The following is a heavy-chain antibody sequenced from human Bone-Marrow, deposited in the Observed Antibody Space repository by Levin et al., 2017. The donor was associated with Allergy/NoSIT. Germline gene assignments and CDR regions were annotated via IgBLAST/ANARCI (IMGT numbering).Heavy chain of an antibody. V-gene: IGHV4-59*01. J-gene: IGHJ4*02. D-gene: IGHD3-10*01. Sequence: SETLSLTCSVSAGSLRSYNWNWIRQSPGKGLEWIGYIDYSGSTNSNPSLKSRVSISIDTSKNQFSLKVTSVTAADTAVYYCARSSASYDSHFDYWGQGTQVTVSS. CDR2: IDYSGST. CDR3: ARSSASYDSHFDY. CDR1: AGSLRSYN.